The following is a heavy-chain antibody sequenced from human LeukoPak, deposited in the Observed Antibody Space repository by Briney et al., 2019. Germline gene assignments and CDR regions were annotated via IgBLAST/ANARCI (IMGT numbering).Heavy chain of an antibody. CDR1: GFTFSSYG. D-gene: IGHD3-3*01. CDR2: IWYDGSNK. Sequence: GGSLRLSCAASGFTFSSYGMPWVRQAPGKGLEWVAVIWYDGSNKYYADSVKGRFTISRDNSKNTLYLQMNSLRAEDTAVYYCARDRYDFWSRRYYYGMDVWGQGTTVTVSS. V-gene: IGHV3-33*01. J-gene: IGHJ6*02. CDR3: ARDRYDFWSRRYYYGMDV.